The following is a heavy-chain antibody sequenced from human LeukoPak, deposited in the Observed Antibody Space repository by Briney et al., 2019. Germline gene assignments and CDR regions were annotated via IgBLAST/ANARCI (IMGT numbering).Heavy chain of an antibody. CDR1: GASISSGGYS. D-gene: IGHD5-24*01. CDR3: ARDDGYPVGFAFDI. CDR2: IYYSGST. J-gene: IGHJ3*02. V-gene: IGHV4-61*08. Sequence: PSQTLSLTCAVSGASISSGGYSWSWIRQPPGKGLEWIGYIYYSGSTNYNPSLKSRVTISVDTSKNQFSLKLSSVTAADTAVYYCARDDGYPVGFAFDIWGQGTMVTVSS.